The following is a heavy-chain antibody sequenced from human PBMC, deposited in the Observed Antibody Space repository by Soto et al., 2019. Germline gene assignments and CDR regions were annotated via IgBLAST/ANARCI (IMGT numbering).Heavy chain of an antibody. J-gene: IGHJ4*02. Sequence: DVQLVESGGGLVQPGRSLRLSCAASGFTFDDYAMHWVRQAPGKGLEWVSGISWNSGSIGYADSVKGRFTISRDNAKNSLYLQMNSLRAEDTALYYCAKLRVGGFDYWGQGTLVTVSS. D-gene: IGHD3-3*01. CDR3: AKLRVGGFDY. CDR2: ISWNSGSI. V-gene: IGHV3-9*01. CDR1: GFTFDDYA.